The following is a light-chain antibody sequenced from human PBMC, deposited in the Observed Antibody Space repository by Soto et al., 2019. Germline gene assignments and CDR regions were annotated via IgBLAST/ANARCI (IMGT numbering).Light chain of an antibody. J-gene: IGLJ3*02. CDR3: CSYAGSYTPL. CDR1: NSDVGGYKY. V-gene: IGLV2-11*01. CDR2: EVT. Sequence: QSALTQPRSVSGSPGQSVTISCTGTNSDVGGYKYVSWYQQHPGKAPKLMIYEVTKRPSGVPDRFSASKSGNTASLTISGLQAEDEADYYCCSYAGSYTPLFGGGTKLTVL.